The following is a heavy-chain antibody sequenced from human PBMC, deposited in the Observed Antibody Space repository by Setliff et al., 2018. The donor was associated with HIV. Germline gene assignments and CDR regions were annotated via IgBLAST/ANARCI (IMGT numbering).Heavy chain of an antibody. CDR2: MNPRSGNT. Sequence: ASVKVSCKTSGYTFTSHDIDCVRQAPGQGLEWMGWMNPRSGNTGYARKFQGRVTMTRDTSIDTAYMELTSLTSEDTAVYYCARGRGSSAWFDPWGQGTLVTVSS. D-gene: IGHD3-10*01. CDR3: ARGRGSSAWFDP. J-gene: IGHJ5*02. CDR1: GYTFTSHD. V-gene: IGHV1-8*02.